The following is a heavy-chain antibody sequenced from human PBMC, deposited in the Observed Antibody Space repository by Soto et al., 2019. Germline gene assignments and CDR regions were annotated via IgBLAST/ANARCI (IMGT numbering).Heavy chain of an antibody. CDR1: GFTFSSYA. CDR3: AKDIVVVVAAGDAFDI. J-gene: IGHJ3*02. Sequence: GGSLRLSCAAYGFTFSSYAMSWVRQAPGKGLEWVSGISGSGGSTYYADFVKGRFTISRDKSKNTLYLQMNSLRAEDTAVYYCAKDIVVVVAAGDAFDIWGQGTMVTVS. CDR2: ISGSGGST. D-gene: IGHD2-15*01. V-gene: IGHV3-23*01.